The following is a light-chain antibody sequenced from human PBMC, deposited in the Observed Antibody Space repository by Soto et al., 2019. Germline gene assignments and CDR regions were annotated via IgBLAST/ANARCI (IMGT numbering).Light chain of an antibody. CDR3: QQYINWLRT. CDR2: AAS. CDR1: QSISSN. Sequence: EIVMTQSPATLSVSPGERATLSCRASQSISSNLAWYQQKPGQAPRLLIYAASTRATGIPARFSGSGSGTDFNLTISSRQSEDFADYYCQQYINWLRTFGQGTKVEIK. V-gene: IGKV3-15*01. J-gene: IGKJ1*01.